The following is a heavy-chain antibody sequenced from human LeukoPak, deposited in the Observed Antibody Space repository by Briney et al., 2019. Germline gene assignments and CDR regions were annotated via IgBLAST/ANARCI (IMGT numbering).Heavy chain of an antibody. Sequence: PGRPLRLSCAASELALRSSSMNWVRQAPGKALEWVSSISSSSSYIYYAASVKSRFTISRDNAKNSLYLQMNSLRAEDTAVYYCARDPYSSSWFDYWGQGTLVTVSS. D-gene: IGHD6-13*01. CDR2: ISSSSSYI. V-gene: IGHV3-21*01. CDR3: ARDPYSSSWFDY. CDR1: ELALRSSS. J-gene: IGHJ4*02.